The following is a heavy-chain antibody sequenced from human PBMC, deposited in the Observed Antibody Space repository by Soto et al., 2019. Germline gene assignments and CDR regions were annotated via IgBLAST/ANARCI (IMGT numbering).Heavy chain of an antibody. V-gene: IGHV4-34*01. CDR1: GASFSGYY. Sequence: XGTLSLTCSVYGASFSGYYWSWIRQSPGKGLEWIGEIHHSGSTHYNPSLKSRLTFSIDESQSQFYMMLTSVTAADTALYFCARGHSTSGYDSWGQGSLVTVSS. CDR2: IHHSGST. CDR3: ARGHSTSGYDS. J-gene: IGHJ4*02. D-gene: IGHD6-6*01.